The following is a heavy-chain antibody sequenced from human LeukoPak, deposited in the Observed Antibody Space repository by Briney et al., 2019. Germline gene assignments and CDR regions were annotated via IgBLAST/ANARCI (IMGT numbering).Heavy chain of an antibody. V-gene: IGHV3-23*01. CDR1: GFTFSSYA. CDR3: AKDDRYCSSTSCSTY. J-gene: IGHJ4*02. D-gene: IGHD2-2*01. CDR2: ISGSGGST. Sequence: GGSLRLSCAASGFTFSSYAMSWDRQAPGKGLEWVSAISGSGGSTYYADSVKGRFTISRDNSKNTLYLQMNSLRAEDTAVYYCAKDDRYCSSTSCSTYWGQGTLVTVSS.